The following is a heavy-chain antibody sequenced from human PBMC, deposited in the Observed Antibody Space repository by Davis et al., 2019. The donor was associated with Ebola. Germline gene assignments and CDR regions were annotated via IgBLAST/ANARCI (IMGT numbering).Heavy chain of an antibody. V-gene: IGHV3-23*01. CDR3: AKSDSSCP. Sequence: GSLRLSCAASGFTFSSYSMHWVRQAPGKGLEWVSAISGSGGSTYYADSVKGRFTISRDNSKNTRYMQMNSLGAEDTAGYYCAKSDSSCPWGQGTLVTVSS. CDR1: GFTFSSYS. J-gene: IGHJ5*02. D-gene: IGHD3-22*01. CDR2: ISGSGGST.